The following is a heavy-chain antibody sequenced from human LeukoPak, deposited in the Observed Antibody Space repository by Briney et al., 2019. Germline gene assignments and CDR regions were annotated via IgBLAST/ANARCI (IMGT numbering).Heavy chain of an antibody. D-gene: IGHD3-3*01. J-gene: IGHJ4*02. Sequence: SETLSLTCTVSGGSISSYYWTWIRQPPGKGLEWIGCIYYSGSTNYNPSLKSRVTISVDTSKNQFSLKLSSVTAADTAVYYCASLDFWSGYPDYWGQGTLVTVSS. V-gene: IGHV4-59*13. CDR3: ASLDFWSGYPDY. CDR2: IYYSGST. CDR1: GGSISSYY.